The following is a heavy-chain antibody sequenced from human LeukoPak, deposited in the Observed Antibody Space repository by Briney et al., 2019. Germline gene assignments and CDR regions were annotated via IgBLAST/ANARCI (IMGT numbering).Heavy chain of an antibody. CDR3: ARGNYHAFDI. D-gene: IGHD1-7*01. J-gene: IGHJ3*02. CDR2: ISRNGDTR. V-gene: IGHV3-11*01. Sequence: GGSLRLSCAASGFTSTDYYMTWIRQAPGKGLEWVSYISRNGDTRYYADSVKGRFTISRDNAKNSLYLQMNSLRAEDTAVYYCARGNYHAFDIWGQGTMVTVSS. CDR1: GFTSTDYY.